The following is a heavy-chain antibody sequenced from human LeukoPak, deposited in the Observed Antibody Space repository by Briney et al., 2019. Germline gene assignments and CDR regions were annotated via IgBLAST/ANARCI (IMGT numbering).Heavy chain of an antibody. J-gene: IGHJ4*02. V-gene: IGHV1-18*01. D-gene: IGHD3-10*01. Sequence: ASVKVSCKAPGYTFTSYGINWVRQAPGQGLEWMGRISAYNGNTNYAQKLQGRVTMTTDTSTSTAYMELRSLRSDDTAVYYCARGSYYYGSVLDPSDYWGQGTLVTVSS. CDR1: GYTFTSYG. CDR3: ARGSYYYGSVLDPSDY. CDR2: ISAYNGNT.